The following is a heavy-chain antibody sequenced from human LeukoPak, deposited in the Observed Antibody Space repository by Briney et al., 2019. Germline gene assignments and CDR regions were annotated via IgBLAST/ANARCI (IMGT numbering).Heavy chain of an antibody. CDR3: ARHPYQLLSSWFDP. J-gene: IGHJ5*02. CDR2: IYTSGST. CDR1: GGSFSVYY. V-gene: IGHV4-4*09. D-gene: IGHD2-2*01. Sequence: SKTLSLTCTVSGGSFSVYYWSWIRKPPGKGLGWIGYIYTSGSTNYNPSLKSRVTISVDTSKNQFSLKLSSVTAADTAVYYCARHPYQLLSSWFDPWGQGTLVTVSS.